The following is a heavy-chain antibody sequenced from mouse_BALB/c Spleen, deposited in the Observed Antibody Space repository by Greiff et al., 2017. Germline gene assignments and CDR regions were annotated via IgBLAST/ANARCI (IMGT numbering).Heavy chain of an antibody. CDR3: ARGLITTVVDSFAY. Sequence: EVKLQESGPELVKPGASVRMSCKASGYTFTSYVMHWVKQKPGQGLEWIGYINHYNDGTTYNEKLKGKATLTSAKSSSKAYMELRSLTSDDSAVYYCARGLITTVVDSFAYWGQGTLVTVSA. CDR2: INHYNDGT. CDR1: GYTFTSYV. D-gene: IGHD1-1*01. V-gene: IGHV1-14*01. J-gene: IGHJ3*01.